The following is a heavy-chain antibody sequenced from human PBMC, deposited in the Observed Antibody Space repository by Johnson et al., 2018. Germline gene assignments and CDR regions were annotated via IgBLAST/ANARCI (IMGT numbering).Heavy chain of an antibody. J-gene: IGHJ3*02. CDR1: GFTFSSYA. Sequence: QVQLVESGGGVVQPGRSRRLSCAASGFTFSSYAIHWVRQAPGKGLEWVAGVSYDGYNKYYADSVKGRCTISRDNTKNTLFLQVNSLRAGDTAVDYCARGRSLDIWGQVTMVTVSS. V-gene: IGHV3-30-3*01. CDR3: ARGRSLDI. CDR2: VSYDGYNK.